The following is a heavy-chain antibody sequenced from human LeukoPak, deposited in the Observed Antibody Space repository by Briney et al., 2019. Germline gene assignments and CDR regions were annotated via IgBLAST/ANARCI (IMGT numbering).Heavy chain of an antibody. Sequence: PGGSLRLSCAASGFTFTTYAMNWVRQAPGKGLDWVATIKHDGRDKHYVDSVKGRFAISRDNANNSLHLQMNSLRAEDTAVYFCARSYTSSGYYYGVAYWGQGTLVTVSS. CDR2: IKHDGRDK. D-gene: IGHD3-22*01. CDR1: GFTFTTYA. CDR3: ARSYTSSGYYYGVAY. J-gene: IGHJ4*02. V-gene: IGHV3-7*01.